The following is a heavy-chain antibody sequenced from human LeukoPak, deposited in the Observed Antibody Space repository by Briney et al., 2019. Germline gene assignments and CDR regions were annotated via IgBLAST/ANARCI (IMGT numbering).Heavy chain of an antibody. CDR3: ARDRIAVAGDYYYMDV. CDR1: GGFISSYY. D-gene: IGHD6-19*01. CDR2: IYYSGST. V-gene: IGHV4-59*01. Sequence: PSETLSLTCTVSGGFISSYYWSWIRQPPGKGLEWIGYIYYSGSTNYNPSLKSRVTISVDTSKNQFSLKLSSVTAADTAVYYCARDRIAVAGDYYYMDVWGKGTTVTVSS. J-gene: IGHJ6*03.